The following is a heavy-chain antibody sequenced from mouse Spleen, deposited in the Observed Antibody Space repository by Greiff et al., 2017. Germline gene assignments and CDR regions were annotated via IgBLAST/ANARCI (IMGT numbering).Heavy chain of an antibody. Sequence: EVQVVESGGGLVKPGGSLKLSCAASGFTFSDYGMHWVRQAPEKGLEWVAYISSGSSTIYYADTVKGRFTISRDNAKNTLFLQMTSLRSEDTAMYYCARSMVTRYYFDYWGQGTTLTVSS. J-gene: IGHJ2*01. CDR3: ARSMVTRYYFDY. CDR2: ISSGSSTI. D-gene: IGHD2-10*02. CDR1: GFTFSDYG. V-gene: IGHV5-17*01.